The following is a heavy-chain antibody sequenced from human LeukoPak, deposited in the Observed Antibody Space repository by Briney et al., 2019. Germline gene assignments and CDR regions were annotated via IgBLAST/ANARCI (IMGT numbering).Heavy chain of an antibody. CDR3: ARHDCGDTCYPGGY. V-gene: IGHV1-3*01. CDR2: INAGNGDT. D-gene: IGHD2-21*01. Sequence: ASVKVSCKASGYTFTNVVHWVRQAPGQRREWMGWINAGNGDTKYSQNFQRRVTITRDTSASTAYMELSSLTSEDTALYYCARHDCGDTCYPGGYWGQGTLVTVSS. CDR1: GYTFTNV. J-gene: IGHJ4*02.